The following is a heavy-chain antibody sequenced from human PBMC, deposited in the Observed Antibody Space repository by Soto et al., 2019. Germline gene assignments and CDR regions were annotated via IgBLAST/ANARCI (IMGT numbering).Heavy chain of an antibody. CDR1: GDSVSSNSAA. CDR2: TYYRSKWYN. D-gene: IGHD6-19*01. V-gene: IGHV6-1*01. J-gene: IGHJ4*02. CDR3: ARVRTRGIAVAGNFDY. Sequence: SQTLSLTCAISGDSVSSNSAAWNWIRQSPSRGLEWLGRTYYRSKWYNDYAVSVKSRITINPDTSKNQFSLQLNSVTPEDTAVYYCARVRTRGIAVAGNFDYWGQGTLVTVYS.